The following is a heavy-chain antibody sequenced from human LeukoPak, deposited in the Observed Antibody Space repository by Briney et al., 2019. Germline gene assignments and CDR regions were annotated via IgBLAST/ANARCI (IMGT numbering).Heavy chain of an antibody. CDR3: ARDRGSNDPIDY. Sequence: GRSLRLSCAASGFTFSKYGMHWVRQAPGKGLEWVAVIRHNGSNKYYADSVKGRFTTSRDNSKNTLYLQMNSLRAEDTAVYYCARDRGSNDPIDYWGQGTLVTVSS. J-gene: IGHJ4*02. CDR2: IRHNGSNK. V-gene: IGHV3-33*01. CDR1: GFTFSKYG. D-gene: IGHD2-15*01.